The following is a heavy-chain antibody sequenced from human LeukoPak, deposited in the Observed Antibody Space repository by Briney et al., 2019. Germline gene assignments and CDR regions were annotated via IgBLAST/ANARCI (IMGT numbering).Heavy chain of an antibody. CDR3: ARAALRFLEWQPEKAGYFDY. CDR1: GFNFGSYW. CDR2: ISSSSSTI. D-gene: IGHD3-3*01. Sequence: GGSLRLSCTAFGFNFGSYWMHWVRQAPGKGLEWVSYISSSSSTIYYADSVKGRFTISRDNAKNSLYLQMNSLRAEDTAVYYCARAALRFLEWQPEKAGYFDYWGQGTLVTVSS. V-gene: IGHV3-48*01. J-gene: IGHJ4*02.